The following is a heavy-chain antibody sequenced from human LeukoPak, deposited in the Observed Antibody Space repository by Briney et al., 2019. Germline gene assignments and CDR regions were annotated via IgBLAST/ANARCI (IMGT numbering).Heavy chain of an antibody. CDR2: VTSNGGDT. J-gene: IGHJ3*02. CDR3: AREGYSYVNDSFDM. D-gene: IGHD5-18*01. CDR1: GFTFTRHY. V-gene: IGHV3-74*01. Sequence: GGSLGLSCAASGFTFTRHYMHWVRQAPGKGLVWVSGVTSNGGDTSYADSVKGRFTISRDNAKNTLHLQMNSLRAEDTAVYFCAREGYSYVNDSFDMWGQGTMVIVSS.